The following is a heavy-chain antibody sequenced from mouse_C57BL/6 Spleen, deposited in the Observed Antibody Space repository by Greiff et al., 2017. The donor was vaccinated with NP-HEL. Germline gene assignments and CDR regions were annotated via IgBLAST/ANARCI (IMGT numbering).Heavy chain of an antibody. J-gene: IGHJ3*01. D-gene: IGHD4-1*01. CDR2: ISDGGSYT. CDR3: ARDLTGAH. V-gene: IGHV5-4*01. CDR1: GFTFSSYA. Sequence: EVQVVESGGGLVKPGGSLKLSCAASGFTFSSYAMSWVRQTPEKRLEWVATISDGGSYTYYPDNVKGRFTISRDNAKNNLYLQMSHLKSEDTAMYYCARDLTGAHWGQGTLVTVSA.